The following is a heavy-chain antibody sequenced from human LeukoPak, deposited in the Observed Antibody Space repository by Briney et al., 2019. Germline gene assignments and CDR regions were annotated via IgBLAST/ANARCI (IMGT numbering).Heavy chain of an antibody. V-gene: IGHV1-69*05. J-gene: IGHJ3*02. D-gene: IGHD4-17*01. CDR3: ARGNTYDYGEGAPFDI. CDR1: GGTFSSYA. CDR2: IIPIFGTA. Sequence: SVKVSCKASGGTFSSYAISWVRQAPGQGLEWMGGIIPIFGTANYAQKFQGRVTITTDESTSTAYMELSSLRSEDTAVYYCARGNTYDYGEGAPFDIWGQGTMVTVSS.